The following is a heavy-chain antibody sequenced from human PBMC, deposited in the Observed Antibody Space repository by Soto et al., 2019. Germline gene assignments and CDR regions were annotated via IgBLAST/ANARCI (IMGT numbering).Heavy chain of an antibody. CDR2: ISAYIGYT. D-gene: IGHD3-22*01. Sequence: ASVKVSCKASGYTFTNYGFSWVRQAPGQGLEWMGWISAYIGYTNYAQNLQGRVIMTTDTSTSTAYLELRGLRSDDTAVYYCARARKASSGYGQKYYFGMDVWGHGTTVTVSS. J-gene: IGHJ6*02. CDR3: ARARKASSGYGQKYYFGMDV. CDR1: GYTFTNYG. V-gene: IGHV1-18*04.